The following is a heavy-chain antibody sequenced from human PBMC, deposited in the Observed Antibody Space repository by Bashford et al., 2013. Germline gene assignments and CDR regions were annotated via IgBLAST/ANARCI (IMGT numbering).Heavy chain of an antibody. D-gene: IGHD3-10*01. CDR3: ARDRLSRGSRRRGVINEPPSKNYYYYGMDV. J-gene: IGHJ6*02. V-gene: IGHV1-2*04. CDR1: GYTFTGYY. Sequence: VASVKVSCKASGYTFTGYYMHWVRQAPGQGLEWMGWINPNSGGTNYAQKFQGWVTMTRDTSISTAYMELSRLRSDDTAVYYCARDRLSRGSRRRGVINEPPSKNYYYYGMDVVGPRDHGHR. CDR2: INPNSGGT.